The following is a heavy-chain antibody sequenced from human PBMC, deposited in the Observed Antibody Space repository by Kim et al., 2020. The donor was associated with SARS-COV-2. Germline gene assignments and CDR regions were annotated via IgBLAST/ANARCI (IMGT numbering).Heavy chain of an antibody. V-gene: IGHV4-59*08. Sequence: PTLQGRVTISVDTSKNQFSLKVSSGTAADTAVYYCARQSKRGSYSWFDPWGQGTLVIVSS. J-gene: IGHJ5*02. CDR3: ARQSKRGSYSWFDP. D-gene: IGHD1-26*01.